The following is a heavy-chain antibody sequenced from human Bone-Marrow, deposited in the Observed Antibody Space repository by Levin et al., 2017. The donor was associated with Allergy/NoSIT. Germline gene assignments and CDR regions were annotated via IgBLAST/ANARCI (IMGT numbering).Heavy chain of an antibody. CDR2: FDPEDGET. V-gene: IGHV1-24*01. J-gene: IGHJ4*02. CDR3: ATVSRITGTTSFDY. D-gene: IGHD1-7*01. Sequence: GASVKVSCKVSGYTLTELSMHWVRQAPGKGLEWMGGFDPEDGETIYAQKFQGRVTMTEDTSTDTAYMELSSLRSEDTAVYYCATVSRITGTTSFDYWGQGTLVTVSS. CDR1: GYTLTELS.